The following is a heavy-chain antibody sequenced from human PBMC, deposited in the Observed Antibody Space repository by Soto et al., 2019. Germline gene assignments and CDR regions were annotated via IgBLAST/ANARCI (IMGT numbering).Heavy chain of an antibody. V-gene: IGHV1-18*01. CDR3: ARADALYYYYYGMDV. J-gene: IGHJ6*02. CDR1: GYTFTSYG. CDR2: ISAYNGNT. Sequence: QVQLVQSGAEVKKPGASVKVSCKASGYTFTSYGISWVRQAPGQGLEWMGWISAYNGNTNYAQKLQGRVTMTTDTSTSTAYMERRSLRYDATAVYYCARADALYYYYYGMDVWGQGTTVTVSS.